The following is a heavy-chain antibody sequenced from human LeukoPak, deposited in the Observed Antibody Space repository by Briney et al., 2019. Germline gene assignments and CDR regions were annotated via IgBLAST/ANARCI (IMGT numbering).Heavy chain of an antibody. J-gene: IGHJ3*02. CDR1: GYTFTGYY. CDR2: INPNSGGT. V-gene: IGHV1-2*02. D-gene: IGHD1-26*01. CDR3: ARETRWELLQPVSAFDI. Sequence: ASVKVSCKASGYTFTGYYMHGVRQAPGQGLEWMGWINPNSGGTNYAQKFQGRVTMTRDTSISTAYMELSRLRSDDTAVYYCARETRWELLQPVSAFDIWGQGTMVTVSS.